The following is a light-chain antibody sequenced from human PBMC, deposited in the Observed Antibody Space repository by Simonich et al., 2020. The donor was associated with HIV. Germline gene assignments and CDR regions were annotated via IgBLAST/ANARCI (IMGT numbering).Light chain of an antibody. J-gene: IGKJ1*01. Sequence: DIQMTQSPSSLSASVGDRVTITCRASQYISSYLNWYQQKPGKAPKLLISAASSLQSGVPSRFSGSGAGTDFTLTISSLQPEDFATYYCLQDYNYPRTFGRGTKVDIK. V-gene: IGKV1-39*01. CDR2: AAS. CDR1: QYISSY. CDR3: LQDYNYPRT.